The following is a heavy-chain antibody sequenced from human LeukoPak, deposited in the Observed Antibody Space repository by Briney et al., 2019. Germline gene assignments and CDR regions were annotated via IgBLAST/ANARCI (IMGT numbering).Heavy chain of an antibody. D-gene: IGHD6-13*01. Sequence: GGSLRLSCAASGFTGSGNYMSGVPPPPGKGLEWVSVIYSGGSTFYADSVKGRFTISRDDSENTLSLQMHSLRAEDTAVYYCARGSHIGAAGILDNWGQGTLVTVSS. CDR3: ARGSHIGAAGILDN. CDR1: GFTGSGNY. J-gene: IGHJ4*02. CDR2: IYSGGST. V-gene: IGHV3-53*01.